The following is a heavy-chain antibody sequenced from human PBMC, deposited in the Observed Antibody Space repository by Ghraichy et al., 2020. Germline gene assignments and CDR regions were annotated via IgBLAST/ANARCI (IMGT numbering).Heavy chain of an antibody. CDR3: ARFPSSGYLYYFDY. CDR2: IYSGGST. CDR1: GFTVSSNY. Sequence: GGSLRLSCAASGFTVSSNYMSWVRQAPGKGLEWVSVIYSGGSTYYADSVKGRFTISRDNSKNTLYLQMNSLRAEDTAVYYCARFPSSGYLYYFDYWGQGTLVTVSS. V-gene: IGHV3-53*01. J-gene: IGHJ4*02. D-gene: IGHD3-22*01.